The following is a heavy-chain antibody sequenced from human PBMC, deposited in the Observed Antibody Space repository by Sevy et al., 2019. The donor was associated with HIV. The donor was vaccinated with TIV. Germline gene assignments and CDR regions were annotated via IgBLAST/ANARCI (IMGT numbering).Heavy chain of an antibody. CDR2: INGDYR. V-gene: IGHV3-23*01. D-gene: IGHD3-3*01. Sequence: GGSLRLSCAASGFTFSNYAMTWVRQAPGKGLEWVSAINGDYRYYADSVKGRFTISRDNSKNTVYLQMNSLRAEDTALYYCGIEAPDTTIYDYWGQGILVTVSS. CDR1: GFTFSNYA. CDR3: GIEAPDTTIYDY. J-gene: IGHJ4*02.